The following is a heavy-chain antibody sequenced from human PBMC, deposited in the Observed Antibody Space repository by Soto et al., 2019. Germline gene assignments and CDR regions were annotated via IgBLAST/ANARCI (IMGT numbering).Heavy chain of an antibody. CDR1: GFTFSGSA. CDR2: IRSKANSYAT. Sequence: PGGSLRLSCAASGFTFSGSAMHWVRQASGKGLEWVGRIRSKANSYATAYAASVKGRFTTSRDDSKNTAYLQMNSLKTEDTAVYYCTRQILLNDVNVWGQGTTVTVSS. J-gene: IGHJ6*02. CDR3: TRQILLNDVNV. D-gene: IGHD1-26*01. V-gene: IGHV3-73*01.